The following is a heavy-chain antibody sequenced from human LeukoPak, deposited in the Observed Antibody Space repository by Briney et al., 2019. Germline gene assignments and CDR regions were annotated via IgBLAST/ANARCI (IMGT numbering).Heavy chain of an antibody. J-gene: IGHJ4*02. D-gene: IGHD3-10*01. CDR2: ILPDGRDT. Sequence: ASVKVSCKASGYTFPAHHIHWVRQAPGQGLEWMGWILPDGRDTKYSQKFQDRLTLTTDTSTNTAYMELSRLIPDDTAVYYCSGRYGPGPVWGQGTLISASP. CDR1: GYTFPAHH. V-gene: IGHV1-2*02. CDR3: SGRYGPGPV.